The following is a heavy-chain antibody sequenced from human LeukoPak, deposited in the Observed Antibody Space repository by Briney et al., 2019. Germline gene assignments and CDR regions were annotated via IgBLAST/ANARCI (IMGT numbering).Heavy chain of an antibody. J-gene: IGHJ4*02. CDR2: INPDGRTT. CDR3: VRDLGGSDDY. Sequence: GGSLRLSCAASGFTFSNYWMHWVRQAPGKGLVWVSHINPDGRTTRYANSVTGRFTISRDNAKNTADLQMSSLRAEGTAVYYCVRDLGGSDDYWGQGTLVTVSS. CDR1: GFTFSNYW. V-gene: IGHV3-74*01. D-gene: IGHD2-15*01.